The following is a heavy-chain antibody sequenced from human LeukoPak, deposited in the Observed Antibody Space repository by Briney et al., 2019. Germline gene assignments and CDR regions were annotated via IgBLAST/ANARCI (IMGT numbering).Heavy chain of an antibody. Sequence: ERSLRLSCAASGFTFSSYGMHWDRQAPGKGLEWVAVISYDGSNKYYADSVKGRFTISRDNSKNTLYLQMNSLRAEDTAVYYCAKDNRGSGSYLDYWGQGTLVTVSS. CDR2: ISYDGSNK. CDR3: AKDNRGSGSYLDY. CDR1: GFTFSSYG. D-gene: IGHD3-10*01. J-gene: IGHJ4*02. V-gene: IGHV3-30*18.